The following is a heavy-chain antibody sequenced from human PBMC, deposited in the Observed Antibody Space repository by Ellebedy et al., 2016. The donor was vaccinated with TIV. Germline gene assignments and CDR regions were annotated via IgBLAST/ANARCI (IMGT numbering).Heavy chain of an antibody. CDR2: IVSSGRET. CDR1: GFIFSVTG. D-gene: IGHD3-3*01. CDR3: TRDSSEWSRDY. V-gene: IGHV3-21*06. Sequence: GGSLRLSXAASGFIFSVTGMTWIRQAPGKGLEWVATIVSSGRETYYADPLKGRFTISRDNAMNLVYLQMNSLSVEDTAVYYCTRDSSEWSRDYWGQGTLVTVSS. J-gene: IGHJ4*02.